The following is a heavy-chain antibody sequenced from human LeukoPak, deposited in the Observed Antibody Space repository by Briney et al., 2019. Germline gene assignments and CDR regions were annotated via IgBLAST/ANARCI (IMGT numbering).Heavy chain of an antibody. CDR3: AKAEVGITMIVVVIPHFQH. D-gene: IGHD3-22*01. Sequence: GRSLRLSCAASGFTFSSYAMHWVRQAPGKGLEWVAVISYDGSNKYYADSVKGRFTISRDNSKNTLYLQMNSLRAEDTTVYYCAKAEVGITMIVVVIPHFQHWGQGTLVTVSS. CDR2: ISYDGSNK. CDR1: GFTFSSYA. J-gene: IGHJ1*01. V-gene: IGHV3-30-3*01.